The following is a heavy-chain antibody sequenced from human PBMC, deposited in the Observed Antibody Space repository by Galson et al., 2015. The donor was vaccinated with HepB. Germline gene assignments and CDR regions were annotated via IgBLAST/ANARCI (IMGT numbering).Heavy chain of an antibody. CDR2: IIPIFGIA. D-gene: IGHD2-2*01. J-gene: IGHJ4*02. V-gene: IGHV1-69*13. CDR1: GYTFTSYA. CDR3: AGGGDCSSTSCLDDY. Sequence: SVKVSCKASGYTFTSYAISWVRQAPGQGLEWMGGIIPIFGIANCAQKFQGRVTITADESTSTAYMELSSLRSEDTAVYYCAGGGDCSSTSCLDDYWGQGTLVTVSS.